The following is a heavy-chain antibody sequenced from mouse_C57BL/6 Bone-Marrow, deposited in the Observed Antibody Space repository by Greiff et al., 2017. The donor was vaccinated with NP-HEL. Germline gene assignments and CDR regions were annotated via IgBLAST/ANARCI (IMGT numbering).Heavy chain of an antibody. CDR2: ISDGGSYT. Sequence: DVKLVESGGGLVKPGGSLKLSCAASGFTFSSYAMSWVRQTPEKRLEWVATISDGGSYTYYPDNVKGRFTISRDNAKNNLYLQMSHLKSEDTAMYYCARVYDGYYWFAYWGQGTLVTVSA. CDR1: GFTFSSYA. CDR3: ARVYDGYYWFAY. J-gene: IGHJ3*01. V-gene: IGHV5-4*03. D-gene: IGHD2-3*01.